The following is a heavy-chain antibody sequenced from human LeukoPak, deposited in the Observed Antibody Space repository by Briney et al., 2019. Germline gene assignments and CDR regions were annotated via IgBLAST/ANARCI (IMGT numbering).Heavy chain of an antibody. Sequence: SETLSLTCAVSGGSISSYYWSWVRQPPGKGLEWIGYIYYSGSTSYNPSLKSRVTISVDTSKNQFSLNLGSVTDADTAVYYCARHGDYGDYFDYWGQGTLVTVSS. CDR3: ARHGDYGDYFDY. V-gene: IGHV4-59*08. CDR2: IYYSGST. D-gene: IGHD4-17*01. CDR1: GGSISSYY. J-gene: IGHJ4*02.